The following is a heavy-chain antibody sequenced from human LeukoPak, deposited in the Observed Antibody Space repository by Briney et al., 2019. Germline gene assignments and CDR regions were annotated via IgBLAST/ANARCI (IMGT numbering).Heavy chain of an antibody. CDR3: AELGITMIGGV. J-gene: IGHJ6*04. Sequence: LSGGSLRLSCAASGFTFSNYDINWVRQAPGKGLEWVSYISSSGSTIYYADSVKGRFTISRDNAKNSLYLQMNSLRAEDTAVYYCAELGITMIGGVWGKGTTVTISS. CDR2: ISSSGSTI. CDR1: GFTFSNYD. D-gene: IGHD3-10*02. V-gene: IGHV3-48*03.